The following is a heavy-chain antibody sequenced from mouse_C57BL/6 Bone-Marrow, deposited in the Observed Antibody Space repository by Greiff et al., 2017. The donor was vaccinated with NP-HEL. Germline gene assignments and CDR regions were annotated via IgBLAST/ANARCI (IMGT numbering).Heavy chain of an antibody. J-gene: IGHJ3*01. Sequence: EVQVVESGGDLVKPGGSLKLSCAASGFTFSSYGMSWVRQTPDKRLEWVATISSGGSYTYYPDSVKGRFPISRDNAKNTLYLQMSSLKSEDTAMYYCASPYDYDVAWFAYWGQGTLVTVSA. CDR1: GFTFSSYG. CDR2: ISSGGSYT. V-gene: IGHV5-6*01. D-gene: IGHD2-4*01. CDR3: ASPYDYDVAWFAY.